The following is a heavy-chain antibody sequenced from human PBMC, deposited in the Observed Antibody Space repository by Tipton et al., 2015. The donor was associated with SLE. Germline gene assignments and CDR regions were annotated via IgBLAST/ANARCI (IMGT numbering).Heavy chain of an antibody. Sequence: TLSLTCAVSGYSISSGYYWSWIRQPPGKGLEWIGSIYHSGSTYYNPSLKSRVTISVDTSKNQFSLKLSSVTAADTAVYYCARVLLDDILTGYSHDAFDIWGQGTMVTVSS. D-gene: IGHD3-9*01. J-gene: IGHJ3*02. CDR1: GYSISSGYY. CDR2: IYHSGST. CDR3: ARVLLDDILTGYSHDAFDI. V-gene: IGHV4-38-2*01.